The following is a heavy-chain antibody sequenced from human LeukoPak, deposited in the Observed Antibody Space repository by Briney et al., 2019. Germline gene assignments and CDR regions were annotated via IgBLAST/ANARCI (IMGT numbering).Heavy chain of an antibody. V-gene: IGHV1-3*01. Sequence: AASVKVSCKASGYTFTSYAMHWVRQAPGQRLEWMGWINAGNGNTKYSQKFQGRVTITRDTSASTAYMELSSLRSEDTAVYYCARRLSGSHFWSGPSGYNWFDPWGQGTLVTVSS. J-gene: IGHJ5*02. CDR3: ARRLSGSHFWSGPSGYNWFDP. D-gene: IGHD3-3*02. CDR1: GYTFTSYA. CDR2: INAGNGNT.